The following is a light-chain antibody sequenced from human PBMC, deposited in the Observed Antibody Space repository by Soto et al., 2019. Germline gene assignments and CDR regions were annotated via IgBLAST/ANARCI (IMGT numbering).Light chain of an antibody. CDR2: GAS. J-gene: IGKJ4*01. Sequence: EIVMTQSPATLSVSPGERAILSCRAIQSVTSNLAWYQQKPGQAHRLLIYGASTRATGIPARFSGSGSGTDFILTISSLQSEDFAVYYFQQYNDWPPLTFGGGTKVEIK. CDR1: QSVTSN. V-gene: IGKV3-15*01. CDR3: QQYNDWPPLT.